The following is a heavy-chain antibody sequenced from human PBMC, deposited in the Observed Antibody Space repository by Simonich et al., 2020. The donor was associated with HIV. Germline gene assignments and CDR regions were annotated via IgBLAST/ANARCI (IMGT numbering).Heavy chain of an antibody. D-gene: IGHD3-3*01. Sequence: QVQLQQWGAGLLKPSETLSLTCAVSGYSISSGYYWGWIRQPPGKGLEWIGSIYHSGGTYYNPSLKSRVTISVDTSKNQFSLKLSSVTAADTAVYYCARVLQFLYAFDIWGQGTMVTVSS. J-gene: IGHJ3*02. CDR2: IYHSGGT. CDR3: ARVLQFLYAFDI. CDR1: GYSISSGYY. V-gene: IGHV4-38-2*01.